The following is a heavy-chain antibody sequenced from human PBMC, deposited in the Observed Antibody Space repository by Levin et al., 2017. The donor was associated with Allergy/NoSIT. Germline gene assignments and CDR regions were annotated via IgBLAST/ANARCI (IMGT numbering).Heavy chain of an antibody. CDR3: ARDYRSQGGGRTFDY. CDR2: IKQDGGEK. D-gene: IGHD2-15*01. CDR1: GFTFSSYW. J-gene: IGHJ4*02. V-gene: IGHV3-7*01. Sequence: PEASVKVSCAASGFTFSSYWMSWVRQAPGKGLDWVANIKQDGGEKYYVDSVKGRFTISRDNAENSLYLQMNSLRAEDTAVYYCARDYRSQGGGRTFDYWGQGTLVTVSS.